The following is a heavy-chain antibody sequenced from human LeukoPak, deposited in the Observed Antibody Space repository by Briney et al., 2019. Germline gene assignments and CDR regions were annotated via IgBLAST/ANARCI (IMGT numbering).Heavy chain of an antibody. Sequence: PSETLSLTCTVSGDSISSYYWSWIRQPPGKGLEWIGYIYYSGSTNYNPSLKSRVTISVDTSKNQFSLKLSSVTAADTAVYYCARARYNYGPYPDYWGQGTLVTVSS. CDR2: IYYSGST. CDR1: GDSISSYY. V-gene: IGHV4-59*01. CDR3: ARARYNYGPYPDY. D-gene: IGHD5-18*01. J-gene: IGHJ4*02.